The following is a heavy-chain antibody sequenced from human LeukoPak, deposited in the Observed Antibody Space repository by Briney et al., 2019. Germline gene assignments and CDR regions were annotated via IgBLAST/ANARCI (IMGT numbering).Heavy chain of an antibody. CDR2: ISAYSGDT. CDR1: GYTFSSYG. V-gene: IGHV1-18*01. Sequence: ASVKVSCKASGYTFSSYGISWVRQAPGQGIEWVGWISAYSGDTIRVTMTTDTSTSTAYMELRSLISDDTAVYYCARDFTPYCSSTSCSWFDPWGQGTLVTVSS. CDR3: ARDFTPYCSSTSCSWFDP. J-gene: IGHJ5*02. D-gene: IGHD2-2*01.